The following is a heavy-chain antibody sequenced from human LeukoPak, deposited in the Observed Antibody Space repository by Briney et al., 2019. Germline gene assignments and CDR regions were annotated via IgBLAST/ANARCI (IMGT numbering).Heavy chain of an antibody. CDR3: ARPSLWFGELLGMDV. CDR1: GYTFTSYG. J-gene: IGHJ6*02. Sequence: ASVKVSCKASGYTFTSYGISWVRKATGQGLEWMGWISAYNGNTNYAQKLQGRVTMTTDTSTSTAYMELRSLRSDDTAVYYYARPSLWFGELLGMDVWGQGTTVTVSS. CDR2: ISAYNGNT. D-gene: IGHD3-10*01. V-gene: IGHV1-18*01.